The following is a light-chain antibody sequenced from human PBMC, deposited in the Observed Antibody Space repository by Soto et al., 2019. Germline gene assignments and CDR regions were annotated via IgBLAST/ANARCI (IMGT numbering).Light chain of an antibody. CDR2: KAS. CDR1: QSVLSW. J-gene: IGKJ5*01. CDR3: QQYNTFST. V-gene: IGKV1-5*03. Sequence: DIQMTQSPSTLSASVGDRVTISRRASQSVLSWLAWYQQKPGKAPKLLIYKASSLESGVPSRFSGSGSGTEFTLTISSLQPDDFATYYCQQYNTFSTFGQGTRLEIK.